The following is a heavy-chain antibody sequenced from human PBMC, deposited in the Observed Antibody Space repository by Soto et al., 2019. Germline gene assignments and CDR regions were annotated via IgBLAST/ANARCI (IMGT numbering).Heavy chain of an antibody. Sequence: IPSVTRAIVCNATGRSYPCCRGEPPGKGLEWIVYIYYSGSTNYNPSLKSRVTISVDTSKNQFSLKLSSVTAADTAVYYCARRSRLGELSLGWFDPWGQGTLVTVS. D-gene: IGHD3-16*02. V-gene: IGHV4-59*08. J-gene: IGHJ5*02. CDR3: ARRSRLGELSLGWFDP. CDR1: CNATGRSY. CDR2: IYYSGST.